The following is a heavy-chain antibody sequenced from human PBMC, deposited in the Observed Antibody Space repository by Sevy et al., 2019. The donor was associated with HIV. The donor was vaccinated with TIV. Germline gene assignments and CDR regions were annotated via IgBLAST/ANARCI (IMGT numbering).Heavy chain of an antibody. D-gene: IGHD2-2*01. J-gene: IGHJ6*02. Sequence: GGSLRLSCIGSGFSFSYYGIHWVRQSPGKGLDWVALISHDGINEYYADSVKGRFTISRDNSKNTVYLEMNSLRNEDTAIYCCANADSWCYARSHLYALDVRGQGTTVTVSS. CDR2: ISHDGINE. CDR3: ANADSWCYARSHLYALDV. CDR1: GFSFSYYG. V-gene: IGHV3-30*18.